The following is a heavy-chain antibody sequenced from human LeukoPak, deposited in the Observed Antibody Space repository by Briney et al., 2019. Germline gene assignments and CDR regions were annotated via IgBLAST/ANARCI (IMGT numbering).Heavy chain of an antibody. D-gene: IGHD2-2*01. J-gene: IGHJ4*02. V-gene: IGHV4-34*01. Sequence: SETLSLTCAVYGGSFSGYYWSWIRQPPGKGLEWIGEINHSGSTNYNPFLKSRVTISVDTSKNQFSLKLSSVTAADTAVYYCARGTEGDIVVVPAGDFDYWGQGTLVTVSS. CDR2: INHSGST. CDR1: GGSFSGYY. CDR3: ARGTEGDIVVVPAGDFDY.